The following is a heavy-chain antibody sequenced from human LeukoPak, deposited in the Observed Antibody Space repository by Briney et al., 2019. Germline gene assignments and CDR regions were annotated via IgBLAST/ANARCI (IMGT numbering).Heavy chain of an antibody. V-gene: IGHV1-2*02. CDR1: RYIFTGYY. J-gene: IGHJ4*02. CDR2: INPNSGGT. CDR3: ARYRGSYNSGWFDY. D-gene: IGHD6-19*01. Sequence: ASVKVSCKASRYIFTGYYMQWVRQAPGQGLEWMGWINPNSGGTNYAQKFQGKVTMTRDTSISTAYMELSGLISDDTAVYYCARYRGSYNSGWFDYWGQGALVTVSS.